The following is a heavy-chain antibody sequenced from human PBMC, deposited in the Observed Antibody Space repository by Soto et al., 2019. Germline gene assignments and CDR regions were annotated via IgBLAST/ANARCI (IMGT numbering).Heavy chain of an antibody. CDR2: INPDSGDT. CDR3: ARDPRRSSGHYLSDILKWNPNGLIDQYGMDV. D-gene: IGHD6-25*01. V-gene: IGHV1-2*02. CDR1: GYTFTDYY. Sequence: ASVKVSCKASGYTFTDYYMHWVRQAPGQGLEWVGWINPDSGDTNYAQKFQGRVTMARDTSITTAYMELTSLRSDDTAVYYCARDPRRSSGHYLSDILKWNPNGLIDQYGMDVWGQGTTVTVSS. J-gene: IGHJ6*02.